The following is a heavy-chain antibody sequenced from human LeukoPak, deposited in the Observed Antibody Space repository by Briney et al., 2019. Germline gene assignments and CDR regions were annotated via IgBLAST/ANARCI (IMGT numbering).Heavy chain of an antibody. CDR3: TRRAKDDSSGYYST. Sequence: GGSLKLSCAASGFTFSGSAMHWVRQASGKGLEWVGRIRSKANSYATAFAASVKGRFTISRDESKNTAYLQMNSLKTEDTAVYYCTRRAKDDSSGYYSTWGQGTLVTVSS. D-gene: IGHD3-22*01. J-gene: IGHJ5*02. CDR1: GFTFSGSA. V-gene: IGHV3-73*01. CDR2: IRSKANSYAT.